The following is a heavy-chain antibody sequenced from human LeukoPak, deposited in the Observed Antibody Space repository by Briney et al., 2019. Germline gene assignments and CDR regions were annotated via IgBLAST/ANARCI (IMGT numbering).Heavy chain of an antibody. CDR3: VKGSYYYDSSGYYSDAFDI. Sequence: GGSLRLPCAAPGFTFSTYAMHWVRQAPGKGLEYVSAISSNGGSTYYADSVKGRFTISRDNSRNTLYLRMSSLRPEDTAVYYCVKGSYYYDSSGYYSDAFDIWGQGTMVTVSS. D-gene: IGHD3-22*01. CDR1: GFTFSTYA. J-gene: IGHJ3*02. CDR2: ISSNGGST. V-gene: IGHV3-64D*09.